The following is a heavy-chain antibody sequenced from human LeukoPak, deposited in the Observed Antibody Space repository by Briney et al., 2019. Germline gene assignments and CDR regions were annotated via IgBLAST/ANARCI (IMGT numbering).Heavy chain of an antibody. CDR2: ISYDGSNK. D-gene: IGHD3-3*01. CDR1: GFTFSSYG. Sequence: GGSLRLSCAASGFTFSSYGMHWVRQAPGKGLEWVAVISYDGSNKYYADSVKGRFTISRDDAKNSLSLQMNSLRAEDTAVYYCARDRDFGVGNWFDPWGQGVLVTVSA. CDR3: ARDRDFGVGNWFDP. J-gene: IGHJ5*02. V-gene: IGHV3-30*03.